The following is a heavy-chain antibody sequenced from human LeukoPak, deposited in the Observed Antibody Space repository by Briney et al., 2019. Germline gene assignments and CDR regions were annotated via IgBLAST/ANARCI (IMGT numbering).Heavy chain of an antibody. V-gene: IGHV4-59*01. D-gene: IGHD3-10*01. J-gene: IGHJ6*03. CDR3: ARDRGYDQYYYYHMGV. Sequence: SETLSLTCTVSGGSISSYYWSWIRQPPGKGLEWIGYIYDSGSTNYNPSLKSRVTISVDTSKNQFSLKLSSVTAADTAVYYCARDRGYDQYYYYHMGVWGKGTTVTVSS. CDR2: IYDSGST. CDR1: GGSISSYY.